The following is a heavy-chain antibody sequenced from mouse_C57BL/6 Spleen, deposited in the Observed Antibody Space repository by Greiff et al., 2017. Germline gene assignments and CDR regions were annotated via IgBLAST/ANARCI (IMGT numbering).Heavy chain of an antibody. D-gene: IGHD2-5*01. CDR3: ARTYSNSPFDY. CDR1: GYAFTNYL. J-gene: IGHJ2*01. Sequence: VQLQQSGAELVRPGTSVKVSCKASGYAFTNYLIEWVKQRPGQGLEWIGVINPGSGGTHYNEKFKGKATLTADKHFSTAYMQVSSLTSEDAAVYFCARTYSNSPFDYWGQGTTRTVSS. CDR2: INPGSGGT. V-gene: IGHV1-54*01.